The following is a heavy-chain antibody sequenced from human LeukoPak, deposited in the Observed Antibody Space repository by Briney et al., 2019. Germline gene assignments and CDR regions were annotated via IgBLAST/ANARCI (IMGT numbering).Heavy chain of an antibody. J-gene: IGHJ4*02. D-gene: IGHD3-16*01. V-gene: IGHV3-21*01. CDR1: GFTFSSYS. CDR2: ISSSSSYI. Sequence: GGSLRLSCAASGFTFSSYSMNWVRQAPGKGLEWVSSISSSSSYIHYADSVKGRSTISRDNAKNSLYLQMNSLRAEDTAVYYCAMGGGDYWGQGTLVTVSS. CDR3: AMGGGDY.